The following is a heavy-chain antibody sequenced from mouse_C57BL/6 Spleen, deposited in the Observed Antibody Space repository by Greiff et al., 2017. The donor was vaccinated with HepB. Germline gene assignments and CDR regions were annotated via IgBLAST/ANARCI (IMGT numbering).Heavy chain of an antibody. CDR1: GYTFTDYE. CDR3: TRWAGSLFDY. Sequence: VQLQQSGAELVRPGASVTLSCKASGYTFTDYEMHWVKQTPVHGLEWIGAIDPETGGTAYNQKFKGKAILTADKSSSTAYMELRSLTSEDSAFYYCTRWAGSLFDYWGQGTTLTVSS. J-gene: IGHJ2*01. CDR2: IDPETGGT. V-gene: IGHV1-15*01. D-gene: IGHD1-1*01.